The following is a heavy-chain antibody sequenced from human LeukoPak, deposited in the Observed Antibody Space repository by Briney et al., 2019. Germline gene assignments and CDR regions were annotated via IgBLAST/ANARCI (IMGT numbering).Heavy chain of an antibody. J-gene: IGHJ6*02. Sequence: SETLSLTCTVSGGSISSYFWSWIRQPPGKGLGWIGYIYYGGSTNYNPSLMSRVTISVATSKNQFYLMLSYATAAATALYYCAREDTGMVRGVIVSYGMDVWGQGTTVPV. CDR3: AREDTGMVRGVIVSYGMDV. CDR2: IYYGGST. V-gene: IGHV4-59*01. CDR1: GGSISSYF. D-gene: IGHD3-10*01.